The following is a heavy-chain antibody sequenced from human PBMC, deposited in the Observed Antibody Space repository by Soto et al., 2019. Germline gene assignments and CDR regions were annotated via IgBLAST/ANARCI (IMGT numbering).Heavy chain of an antibody. V-gene: IGHV1-69*13. CDR1: GGTFSSYA. J-gene: IGHJ3*02. CDR3: ARSQEVLLWFGDAFDI. Sequence: GASVKVSCKASGGTFSSYAISWVRQAPGQGLEWMGGIIPIFGTANYAQKFQGRVTITADESTSTAYMELSSLRSEDTAVYYCARSQEVLLWFGDAFDIWGQGTMVTVSS. D-gene: IGHD3-10*01. CDR2: IIPIFGTA.